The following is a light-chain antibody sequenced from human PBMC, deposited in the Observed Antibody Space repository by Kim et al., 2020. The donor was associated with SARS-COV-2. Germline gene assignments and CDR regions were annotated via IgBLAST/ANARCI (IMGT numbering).Light chain of an antibody. J-gene: IGKJ4*01. CDR3: QQYYSSPLT. V-gene: IGKV4-1*01. Sequence: DIVMTQSPDSLTVSLGERVTINCKSSQSVLYSSNNKNYLAWYQQKPGQPPKLLIYWTSIRKSGVPDRFSGSGSGTDFTLTISSLQAEDVAVYYCQQYYSSPLTFGGGTKVDIK. CDR2: WTS. CDR1: QSVLYSSNNKNY.